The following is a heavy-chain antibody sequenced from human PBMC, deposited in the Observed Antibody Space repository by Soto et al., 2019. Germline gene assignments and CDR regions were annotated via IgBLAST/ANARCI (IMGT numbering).Heavy chain of an antibody. Sequence: SETLSLTCTVSGGSISSGGYYWSWIRQHPGKGLEWIGYIYYSGSTYYNPSLKSRVTISVDTSKNQFSLKLSSVTAADTAVYYCARDVLRGGSGRHFGYWGQGTLVTVSS. D-gene: IGHD3-10*01. CDR3: ARDVLRGGSGRHFGY. V-gene: IGHV4-31*03. CDR2: IYYSGST. J-gene: IGHJ4*02. CDR1: GGSISSGGYY.